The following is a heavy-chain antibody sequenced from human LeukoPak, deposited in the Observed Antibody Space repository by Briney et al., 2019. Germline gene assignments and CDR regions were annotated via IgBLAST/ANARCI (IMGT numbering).Heavy chain of an antibody. Sequence: ASVKVSCKASGYTFTGYYMHWVRQAPGQGLEWMGWINPNSGGTNYAQKFQGRVTMTRDTSISTAYMELSRLRSDDTAVYYCARGRRGYSDYDTLLYYWGQGTLVTVSS. CDR2: INPNSGGT. D-gene: IGHD5-12*01. CDR3: ARGRRGYSDYDTLLYY. V-gene: IGHV1-2*02. J-gene: IGHJ4*02. CDR1: GYTFTGYY.